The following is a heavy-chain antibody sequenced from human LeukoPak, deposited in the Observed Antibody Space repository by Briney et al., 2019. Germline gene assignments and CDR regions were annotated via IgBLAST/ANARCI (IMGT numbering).Heavy chain of an antibody. CDR1: GFTFSSYE. CDR3: ARSAGTWFDP. V-gene: IGHV3-48*03. D-gene: IGHD1-1*01. Sequence: GGSLRLSCAASGFTFSSYEMNWVRQAPGKGLEWVSYISSSGSTIYYADSVKGRFTISRDNAKNSLYLQMNSLRVEDTVVYYCARSAGTWFDPWGQGTLVTVSS. CDR2: ISSSGSTI. J-gene: IGHJ5*02.